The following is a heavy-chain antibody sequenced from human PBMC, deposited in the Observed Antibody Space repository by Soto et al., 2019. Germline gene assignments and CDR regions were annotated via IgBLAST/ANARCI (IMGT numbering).Heavy chain of an antibody. D-gene: IGHD2-21*01. CDR2: ISSDGSTT. CDR1: GSTFNNYW. V-gene: IGHV3-74*01. CDR3: ASRPGMVNY. Sequence: GGSLRLSCAASGSTFNNYWMHWVRQAPGKGLVWVSRISSDGSTTSYADSVKGRFTVSRDNAKNTLYLQMNSLRPEDTAVYYCASRPGMVNYWGQGTLVTVSS. J-gene: IGHJ4*02.